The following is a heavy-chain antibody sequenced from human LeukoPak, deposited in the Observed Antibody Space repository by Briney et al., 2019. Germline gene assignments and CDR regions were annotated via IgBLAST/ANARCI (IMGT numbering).Heavy chain of an antibody. D-gene: IGHD2-15*01. CDR3: ARVDCSGGSCYFDY. V-gene: IGHV3-30*03. J-gene: IGHJ4*02. CDR1: GFTFSSYG. CDR2: ISYDGSNK. Sequence: GGSLRLSCAASGFTFSSYGMHWVRQAPGKGLEWVAVISYDGSNKYYADSVKGRFTISRDNAENTLDLQMSSLRAEDTAVYYCARVDCSGGSCYFDYWGQGTLVTVSS.